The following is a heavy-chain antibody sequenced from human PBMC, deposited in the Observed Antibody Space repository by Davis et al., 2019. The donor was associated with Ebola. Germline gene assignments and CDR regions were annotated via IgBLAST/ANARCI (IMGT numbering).Heavy chain of an antibody. V-gene: IGHV3-33*01. J-gene: IGHJ4*02. CDR2: IWYDESNS. Sequence: GGSLRLSCVASGFTFDAFGMNWVRQAPGKGLEWVATIWYDESNSYYADSVKGRFTISRDYSKNTLYLQMNSLRDEDTAVYYCVRHYSTVWYHYDYFDYWGQGALVTVSS. CDR3: VRHYSTVWYHYDYFDY. CDR1: GFTFDAFG. D-gene: IGHD6-19*01.